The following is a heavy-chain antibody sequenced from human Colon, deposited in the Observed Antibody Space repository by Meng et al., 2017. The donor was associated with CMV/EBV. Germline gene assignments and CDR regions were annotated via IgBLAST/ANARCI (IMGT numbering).Heavy chain of an antibody. Sequence: GGSLRLSCAASGFTFSTYAMSWVRQVPGKGLEWVSGISGNDGSTYYADSVKGRFTISRDNSKNTLYLQMNSLRAEDTAVYYCAKDSWWWPYWGQGTLVTVSS. V-gene: IGHV3-23*01. CDR3: AKDSWWWPY. CDR1: GFTFSTYA. CDR2: ISGNDGST. J-gene: IGHJ4*02. D-gene: IGHD2-21*01.